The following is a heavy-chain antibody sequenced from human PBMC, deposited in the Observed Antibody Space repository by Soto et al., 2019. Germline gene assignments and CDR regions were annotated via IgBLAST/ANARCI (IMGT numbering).Heavy chain of an antibody. CDR3: ARHQAVPGIYNYYGLDV. CDR1: GGTFSNYA. J-gene: IGHJ6*02. CDR2: IVPIFGTV. V-gene: IGHV1-69*12. Sequence: QDQLVQSGAEVRKPGSSVKVSCKASGGTFSNYAISWVRQAPGEGLEWMGGIVPIFGTVNYAQKFQGRVTIIEDESTTSAYIELSSLISEDTAVYYCARHQAVPGIYNYYGLDVWGQCLTVTVS. D-gene: IGHD6-19*01.